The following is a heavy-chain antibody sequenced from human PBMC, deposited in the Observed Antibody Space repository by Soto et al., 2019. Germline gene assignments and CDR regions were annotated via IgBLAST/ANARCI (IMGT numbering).Heavy chain of an antibody. CDR2: IYYSGST. J-gene: IGHJ6*02. CDR3: ARDSKSYDSSGYYYYYYGMDV. Sequence: SETLSLTCTVSGGSISSYYWSWIRQPPGKGLEWIGYIYYSGSTNYNPSLKSRVTISVDTSKNQFSLKLSSVTAADTAVYYCARDSKSYDSSGYYYYYYGMDVWGQGTTVTVSS. CDR1: GGSISSYY. V-gene: IGHV4-59*01. D-gene: IGHD3-22*01.